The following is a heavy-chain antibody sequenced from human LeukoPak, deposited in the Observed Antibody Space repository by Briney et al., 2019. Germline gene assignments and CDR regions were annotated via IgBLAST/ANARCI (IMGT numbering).Heavy chain of an antibody. J-gene: IGHJ4*02. Sequence: GGSLRLSCAASVFTFSSYSMNWVRHAPGKGLECVSSISGRSGYTYYAHSVKGQFTISRDNTKNSLYLQMNSLRAENTAVYYCARETVGAPRSPGFFDYWGQGTLVTVSS. CDR2: ISGRSGYT. CDR3: ARETVGAPRSPGFFDY. CDR1: VFTFSSYS. V-gene: IGHV3-21*03. D-gene: IGHD1-26*01.